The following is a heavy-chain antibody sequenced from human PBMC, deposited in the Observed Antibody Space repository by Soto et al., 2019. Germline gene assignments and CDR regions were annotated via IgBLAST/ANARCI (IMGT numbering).Heavy chain of an antibody. Sequence: GGSLRLSCVTSGFGFNSFDMCWVRQAPGKGLEWVSGISADGGRTYYADSVKGRFTISRDNSMNTLYLQMNNLRVEDTAVYYCAKNWGTLPNWFDPWGQGTLVTVSS. CDR3: AKNWGTLPNWFDP. CDR2: ISADGGRT. V-gene: IGHV3-23*01. D-gene: IGHD3-16*01. J-gene: IGHJ5*02. CDR1: GFGFNSFD.